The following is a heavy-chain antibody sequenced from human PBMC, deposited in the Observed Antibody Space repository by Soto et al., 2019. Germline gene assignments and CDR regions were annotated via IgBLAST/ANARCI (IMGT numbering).Heavy chain of an antibody. CDR3: ARAGQYYDSSGYAD. D-gene: IGHD3-22*01. CDR1: GYSFATSG. Sequence: QVKLVQSGTEVKKPGASMKVSCKASGYSFATSGISWVRQAPGQGLEWMGWISAYNGNTNYDQKLQDRIIMTTDTSTSTAELELRSLRSDETAVYYCARAGQYYDSSGYADWGQGTLVTVSS. CDR2: ISAYNGNT. J-gene: IGHJ4*02. V-gene: IGHV1-18*01.